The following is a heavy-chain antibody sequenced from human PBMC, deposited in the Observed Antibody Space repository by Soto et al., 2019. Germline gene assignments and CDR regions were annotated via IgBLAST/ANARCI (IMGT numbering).Heavy chain of an antibody. V-gene: IGHV1-3*01. CDR3: ARWMDNGYFDY. CDR1: GFSFTSYS. J-gene: IGHJ4*02. CDR2: INAGRGKT. Sequence: QGQLVQSGAEVKKPGASVKVSCGTSGFSFTSYSFHWVRQAPAQGLQWMGWINAGRGKTKYSQQFQGRVTFTWDTSANTGYMELSRLTAYDTSVFYCARWMDNGYFDYWGQGTLVTVSA. D-gene: IGHD1-1*01.